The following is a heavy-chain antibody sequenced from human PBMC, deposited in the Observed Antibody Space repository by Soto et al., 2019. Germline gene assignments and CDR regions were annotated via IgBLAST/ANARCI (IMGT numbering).Heavy chain of an antibody. Sequence: RGCVRIACAASGGTFCRDGLLWVRQTRGKGLEWVSLITDNGGSTYYADSVKGRFTISRDNSKNTLYLQMNSLRAEDTAVYYCAKDRAAGKPYGMDVWGQGTTVTVSS. J-gene: IGHJ6*02. CDR1: GGTFCRDG. CDR2: ITDNGGST. CDR3: AKDRAAGKPYGMDV. D-gene: IGHD6-13*01. V-gene: IGHV3-23*01.